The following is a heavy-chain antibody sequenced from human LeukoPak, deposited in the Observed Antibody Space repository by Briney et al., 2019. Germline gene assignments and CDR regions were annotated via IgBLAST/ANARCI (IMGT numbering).Heavy chain of an antibody. J-gene: IGHJ5*02. CDR1: GHTFTRYH. V-gene: IGHV1-2*02. D-gene: IGHD5-18*01. Sequence: ASVKVSCKAFGHTFTRYHMNWVRQAPGQGLEWMGWINPNSGGTNYAQKFQGRVTMTRDTSISTAYMELSRLRSDDRAVYYCARGYRGDTAMVISVPFYTWGQGTLVTVSS. CDR3: ARGYRGDTAMVISVPFYT. CDR2: INPNSGGT.